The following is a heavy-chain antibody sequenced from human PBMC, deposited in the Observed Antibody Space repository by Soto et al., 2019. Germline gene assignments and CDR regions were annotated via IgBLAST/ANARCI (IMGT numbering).Heavy chain of an antibody. J-gene: IGHJ5*02. V-gene: IGHV4-30-2*01. CDR1: GDSYSISTYS. Sequence: PSETLSLTCNMSGDSYSISTYSWSCIRPPPGKALQWIGFIYQSGVTSYNPSLASRVSISLGRSNNQCSLKLKSVTAADTAVYFCAGMPYTSGLRFDPWGPGTLVTVSS. CDR2: IYQSGVT. CDR3: AGMPYTSGLRFDP. D-gene: IGHD6-19*01.